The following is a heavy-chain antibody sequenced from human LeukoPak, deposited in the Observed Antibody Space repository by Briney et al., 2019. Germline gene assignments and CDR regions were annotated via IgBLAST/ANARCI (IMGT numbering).Heavy chain of an antibody. CDR3: ARDPNPDSSGYYS. V-gene: IGHV3-21*01. J-gene: IGHJ4*02. CDR1: GFTFNNYS. Sequence: GGSLRLSCAASGFTFNNYSMNWVRQTPGKGLEWVSSISSSSSYIYYADSVKGRFTISRDNAKNSLYLQMNSLRAEDTAVYYCARDPNPDSSGYYSWGQGTLVTVSS. D-gene: IGHD3-22*01. CDR2: ISSSSSYI.